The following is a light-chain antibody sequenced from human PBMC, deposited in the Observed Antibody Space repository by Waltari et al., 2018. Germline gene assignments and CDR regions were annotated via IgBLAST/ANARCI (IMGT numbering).Light chain of an antibody. CDR1: SSDIARYTL. CDR2: EAN. V-gene: IGLV2-23*01. Sequence: QSALTQPASVSGSPGQSITISCTGTSSDIARYTLVSWYPQHPGKAPKLIIYEANKRPSGVSSRFSGSKSGNTASLTISGPQAEDEANYYCYAYAGTRGVFGTGTKVTVL. CDR3: YAYAGTRGV. J-gene: IGLJ1*01.